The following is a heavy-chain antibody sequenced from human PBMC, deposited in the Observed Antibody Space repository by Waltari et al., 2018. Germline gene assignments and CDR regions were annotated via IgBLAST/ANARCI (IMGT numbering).Heavy chain of an antibody. Sequence: QVQLQESGPGLVKPSETLSLTCAVSGYSSSSRYYWGGLRQPPGKGLEWIGSIYHSGSTYYNPSLKSRVTISVDTSKNQFSLKLSSVTAADTAVYYCARREYDILTGYYSYNWFDPWGQGTLVTVSS. V-gene: IGHV4-38-2*01. CDR1: GYSSSSRYY. D-gene: IGHD3-9*01. CDR3: ARREYDILTGYYSYNWFDP. CDR2: IYHSGST. J-gene: IGHJ5*02.